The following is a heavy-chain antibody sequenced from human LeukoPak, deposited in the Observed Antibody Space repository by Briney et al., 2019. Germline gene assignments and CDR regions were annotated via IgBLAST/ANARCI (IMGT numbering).Heavy chain of an antibody. V-gene: IGHV4-59*01. CDR3: ARDAGLSSSWSNWSDP. J-gene: IGHJ5*02. Sequence: PSETLSLTCTVSGGSISSYYWSWIRQPPGKGLEWIGYIYYSGSTNYSPSLKSRVTISVDTSKNQFSLKLSSVTAADTAVYYCARDAGLSSSWSNWSDPWGQGTLVTVSS. D-gene: IGHD6-13*01. CDR1: GGSISSYY. CDR2: IYYSGST.